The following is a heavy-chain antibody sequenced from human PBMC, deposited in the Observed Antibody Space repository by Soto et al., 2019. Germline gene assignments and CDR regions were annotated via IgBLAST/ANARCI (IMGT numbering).Heavy chain of an antibody. V-gene: IGHV3-30-3*01. CDR3: ASPQGAHLNYFYGMDD. Sequence: QVQLVESGGGVVQPGRSLRLSCAASGFTFSSFVMHWVRQSPGKGLEWVAFIAYDGSSKHYADSVKGRFTISRDNSTNTLYLQMNSLRVKDTAVYYCASPQGAHLNYFYGMDDWGQGTTVTVSS. CDR2: IAYDGSSK. J-gene: IGHJ6*02. CDR1: GFTFSSFV.